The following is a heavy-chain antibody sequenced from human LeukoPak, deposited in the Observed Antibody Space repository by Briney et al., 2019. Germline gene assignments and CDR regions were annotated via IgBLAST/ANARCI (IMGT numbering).Heavy chain of an antibody. CDR1: GGSINSFY. D-gene: IGHD4-17*01. CDR3: ARDRYGDYVNYYYYYGMDV. V-gene: IGHV4-59*01. CDR2: IYYSGST. Sequence: PSETLSLTCSVSGGSINSFYWSWIRQPPGKGLEWIGYIYYSGSTNYNPSLKSRVTISVDTSKNQFSLKLSSVTAADTAVYYCARDRYGDYVNYYYYYGMDVWGQGATVTVSS. J-gene: IGHJ6*02.